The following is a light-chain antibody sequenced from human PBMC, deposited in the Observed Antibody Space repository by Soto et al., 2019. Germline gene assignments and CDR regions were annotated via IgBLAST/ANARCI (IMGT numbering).Light chain of an antibody. J-gene: IGKJ2*01. V-gene: IGKV3-15*01. CDR1: QSVSSN. CDR2: GAS. Sequence: EIVMTQSPATLSVSPGERATLSCRASQSVSSNLAWYQQKPGQAPRLLIYGASTRATGIPARFSGSGSGTEFTLTISSLQSEDFAVDYCQQYNNSPLYTFGQGTKLEIK. CDR3: QQYNNSPLYT.